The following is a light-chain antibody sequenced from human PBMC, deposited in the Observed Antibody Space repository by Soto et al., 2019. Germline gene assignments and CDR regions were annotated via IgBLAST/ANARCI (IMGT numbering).Light chain of an antibody. CDR3: QRYNNWPLT. V-gene: IGKV3-15*01. CDR1: QGIGST. Sequence: EIVMTQSPATLSVSPWEGATLPCRASQGIGSTLAWYQHKPGQTPRLLIYEASTRATGGPARFSGSGSGTEFTLTISSLQSEDFAVYYCQRYNNWPLTFGGGTKVDIK. CDR2: EAS. J-gene: IGKJ4*01.